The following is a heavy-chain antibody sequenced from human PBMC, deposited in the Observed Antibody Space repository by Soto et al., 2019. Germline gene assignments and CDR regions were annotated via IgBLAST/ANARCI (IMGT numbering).Heavy chain of an antibody. D-gene: IGHD2-2*01. CDR2: IIPIFGTA. Sequence: SVKVSCKASGGTFSSYAISWVRQAPGQGLEWMGGIIPIFGTANYAQKFEGRVTITADEYTGTAYMELRSLRSEDTAGYCCARDRRGGDCSSTSCYGRPPGPDSHMYYYYGMDVWGQGTTVTVSS. J-gene: IGHJ6*02. CDR1: GGTFSSYA. V-gene: IGHV1-69*13. CDR3: ARDRRGGDCSSTSCYGRPPGPDSHMYYYYGMDV.